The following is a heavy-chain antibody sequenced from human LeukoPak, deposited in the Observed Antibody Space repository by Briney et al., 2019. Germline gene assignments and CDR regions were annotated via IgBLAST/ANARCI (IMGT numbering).Heavy chain of an antibody. J-gene: IGHJ4*02. CDR3: ARGGDALGR. CDR2: IYYSGST. CDR1: GGSISSYY. D-gene: IGHD1-26*01. Sequence: PSETLSLTCTVSGGSISSYYWSWIRQPPGKGLEWIGYIYYSGSTNYNPSLKSRVTISVDTSKNQFSLKLSSATAADAAVYYCARGGDALGRWGQGTLVTVSS. V-gene: IGHV4-59*01.